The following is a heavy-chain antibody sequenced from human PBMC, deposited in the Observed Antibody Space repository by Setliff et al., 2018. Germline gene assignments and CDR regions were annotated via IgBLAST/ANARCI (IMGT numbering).Heavy chain of an antibody. CDR2: IIHSGST. Sequence: SETLSLTCAVYGGSFSGYYWSWIRQPPGKRLEWIGEIIHSGSTNYNPSLKSRVTISMDTSKNQFSLKVSSVTAADTAVYYCARRLSGSGGDDYWGQGTLVTVSS. CDR3: ARRLSGSGGDDY. D-gene: IGHD6-19*01. CDR1: GGSFSGYY. J-gene: IGHJ4*02. V-gene: IGHV4-34*12.